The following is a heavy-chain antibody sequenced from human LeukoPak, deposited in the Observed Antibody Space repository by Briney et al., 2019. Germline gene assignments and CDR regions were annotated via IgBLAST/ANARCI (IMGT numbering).Heavy chain of an antibody. CDR1: GDSISSGSYY. CDR2: IYYSGST. J-gene: IGHJ3*02. V-gene: IGHV4-39*07. CDR3: ARAHTADIVLMVYHAFAI. Sequence: MASQTLSLTCTVSGDSISSGSYYWSWIRQPPGKGLEWIGSIYYSGSTYYNPSLKSRLTISVDTSKNQFSLNLSSVTAADTAVYYCARAHTADIVLMVYHAFAIWGQGTMVTVSS. D-gene: IGHD2-8*01.